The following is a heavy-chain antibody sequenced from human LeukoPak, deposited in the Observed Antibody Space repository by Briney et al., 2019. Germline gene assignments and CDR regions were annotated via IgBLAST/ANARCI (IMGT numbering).Heavy chain of an antibody. CDR3: AKPVLKAAAASDY. D-gene: IGHD6-13*01. CDR2: IWYDGSNK. V-gene: IGHV3-33*06. J-gene: IGHJ4*02. Sequence: GGSLRLSCAASGFTFSSYGMHWVRQAPGKGLEWVAVIWYDGSNKYYADSVKGRFTISRDNSKNTLYLQMNSLRAEDTAVYYCAKPVLKAAAASDYWGQGTLVTVSS. CDR1: GFTFSSYG.